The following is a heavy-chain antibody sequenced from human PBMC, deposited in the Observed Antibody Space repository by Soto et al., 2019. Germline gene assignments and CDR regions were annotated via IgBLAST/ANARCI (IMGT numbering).Heavy chain of an antibody. CDR1: GFTFSSYA. Sequence: GSLRLSCAASGFTFSSYAMHWVRQAPGKGLEWVAVISYDGSNKYYADSVKGRFTISRDNSKNTLYLQMNSLRAEDTAVYYCATTTMVSGVFRPIGIDHWGQGTLVTVSS. CDR2: ISYDGSNK. D-gene: IGHD3-10*01. J-gene: IGHJ4*02. CDR3: ATTTMVSGVFRPIGIDH. V-gene: IGHV3-30-3*01.